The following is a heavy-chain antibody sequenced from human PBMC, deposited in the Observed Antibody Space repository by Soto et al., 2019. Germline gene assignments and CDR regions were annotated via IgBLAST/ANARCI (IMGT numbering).Heavy chain of an antibody. CDR2: ISGSGGST. CDR1: GFTFSSYA. CDR3: AKDVSYGDPFVY. D-gene: IGHD4-17*01. V-gene: IGHV3-23*01. Sequence: GGPLRLSCAASGFTFSSYAMNWVRQAPGKGLEWVSAISGSGGSTYYADSVEGRFIISRDNSKNTLYLQMTSLRAEDTAVYYCAKDVSYGDPFVYWGQGTLVTVSS. J-gene: IGHJ4*02.